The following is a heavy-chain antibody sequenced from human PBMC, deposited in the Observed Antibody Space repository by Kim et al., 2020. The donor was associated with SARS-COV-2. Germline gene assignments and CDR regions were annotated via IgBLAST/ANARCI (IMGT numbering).Heavy chain of an antibody. D-gene: IGHD6-13*01. Sequence: ASVKVSCKVSGYTLTELSMHWVRQAPGKGLEWMGGFDPEDGETIYAQKFQGRVTMTEDTSTDTAYMELSSLRSEDTAVYYCATGIAASGYYYYHGMDVWGQGTTVTVSS. J-gene: IGHJ6*02. V-gene: IGHV1-24*01. CDR2: FDPEDGET. CDR1: GYTLTELS. CDR3: ATGIAASGYYYYHGMDV.